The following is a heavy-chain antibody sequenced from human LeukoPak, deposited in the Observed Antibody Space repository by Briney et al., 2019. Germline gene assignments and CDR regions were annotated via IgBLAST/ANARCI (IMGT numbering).Heavy chain of an antibody. V-gene: IGHV3-53*04. Sequence: SGGSLRLSCAASGFTVSSNYMSWVRQAPGKGLEWVSVIYSGGSTYDADSVKGRFTISRHNSKNTLYLQMNSLRAEDTAVYYCATSPLDDFWSGYYYGMDVWGQGTTVTVSS. CDR1: GFTVSSNY. CDR3: ATSPLDDFWSGYYYGMDV. CDR2: IYSGGST. D-gene: IGHD3-3*01. J-gene: IGHJ6*02.